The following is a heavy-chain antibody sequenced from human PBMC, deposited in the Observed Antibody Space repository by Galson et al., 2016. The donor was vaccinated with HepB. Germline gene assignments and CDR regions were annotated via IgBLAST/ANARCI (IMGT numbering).Heavy chain of an antibody. CDR2: IWYDGGNK. Sequence: SLRLSCAASGFTFRTYGMHWVRLAPGKGLEWVAVIWYDGGNKFYADSVKGRFTISRDNSKSTLFLQMNSLRAEDTAVYYCARDDCSSTSCNFGVKHYYYGIDAWGKGTTVTVSS. CDR3: ARDDCSSTSCNFGVKHYYYGIDA. J-gene: IGHJ6*04. D-gene: IGHD2-2*01. V-gene: IGHV3-33*08. CDR1: GFTFRTYG.